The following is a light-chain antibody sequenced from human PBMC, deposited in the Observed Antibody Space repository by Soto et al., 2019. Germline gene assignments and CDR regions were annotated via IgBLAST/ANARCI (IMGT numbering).Light chain of an antibody. V-gene: IGKV3-11*01. CDR3: QQRSIWPPIT. Sequence: EIVLTQSPATLSLSPGERATLSCRASQDISVYLAWYQQKPGQAPRLLIYDASNRATGIPARFSGSGSGTDFTLTISSLEPEDFAVYSCQQRSIWPPITFGQGTRLAIK. J-gene: IGKJ5*01. CDR2: DAS. CDR1: QDISVY.